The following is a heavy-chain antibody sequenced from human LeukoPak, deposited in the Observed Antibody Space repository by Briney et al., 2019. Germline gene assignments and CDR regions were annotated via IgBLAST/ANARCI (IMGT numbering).Heavy chain of an antibody. D-gene: IGHD6-13*01. J-gene: IGHJ3*02. CDR3: ARDKQQLKAFDI. V-gene: IGHV1-69*04. CDR1: GGTFSSYA. Sequence: SVKVSCRASGGTFSSYAISWVRQAPGQGLEWMGRIIPILGIANYAQKFQGRVTITADKSTSTAYMELSSLRSEDTAAYYCARDKQQLKAFDIWGQGTMVTVSS. CDR2: IIPILGIA.